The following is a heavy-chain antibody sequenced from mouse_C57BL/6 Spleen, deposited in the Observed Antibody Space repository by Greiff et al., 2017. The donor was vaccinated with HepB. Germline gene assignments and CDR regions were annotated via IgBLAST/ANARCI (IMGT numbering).Heavy chain of an antibody. J-gene: IGHJ4*01. Sequence: VQLKESGPELVKPGASVKMSCKASGYTFTDYNMHWVKQSHGKSLEWIGYINPNNGGTSYNQKFKGKATLTVNKSSSTAYMELRSLTSEDSAVYYCARDSYYSNYGYAMDYWGQGTSVTVSS. CDR1: GYTFTDYN. D-gene: IGHD2-5*01. V-gene: IGHV1-22*01. CDR2: INPNNGGT. CDR3: ARDSYYSNYGYAMDY.